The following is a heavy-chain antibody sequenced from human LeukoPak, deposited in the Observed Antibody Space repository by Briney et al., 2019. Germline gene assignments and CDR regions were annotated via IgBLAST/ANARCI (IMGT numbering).Heavy chain of an antibody. J-gene: IGHJ5*02. V-gene: IGHV1-18*04. Sequence: ASMKVSCKASGYTFTGYYMHWVRQAPGQGLEWMGWISAYNGNTNYAQKLQGRVTMTTDTSTSTAYMELRSLRSEDTAVYYCARDNSVGDIAWWFDPWGQGTLVTVSS. CDR1: GYTFTGYY. CDR2: ISAYNGNT. CDR3: ARDNSVGDIAWWFDP. D-gene: IGHD3-10*01.